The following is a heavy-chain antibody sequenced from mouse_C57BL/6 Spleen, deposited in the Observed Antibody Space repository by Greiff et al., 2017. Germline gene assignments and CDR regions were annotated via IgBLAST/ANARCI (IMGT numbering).Heavy chain of an antibody. CDR2: INPNNGGT. J-gene: IGHJ3*01. Sequence: VQLQQSGPELVKPGASVKISCKASGYTFTDYYMNWVKQSHGKSLEWIGDINPNNGGTSYNQKFKGKATLTVDKSSSTAYMELRSLTSEDSAVYYCARKEAYYYGSSPFAYWGQGTLVTVSA. CDR3: ARKEAYYYGSSPFAY. D-gene: IGHD1-1*01. CDR1: GYTFTDYY. V-gene: IGHV1-26*01.